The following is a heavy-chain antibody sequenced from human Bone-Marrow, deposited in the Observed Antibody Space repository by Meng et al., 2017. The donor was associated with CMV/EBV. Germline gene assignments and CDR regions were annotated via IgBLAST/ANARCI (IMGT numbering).Heavy chain of an antibody. V-gene: IGHV3-66*01. CDR2: IYSAGNT. J-gene: IGHJ4*02. CDR1: GFNVSSDF. CDR3: AKDQGYGYVRLFDY. Sequence: GGSLRLSCPASGFNVSSDFMRWVRQAPGMGLEWLSVIYSAGNTYYADTVKGRFTISRDNSKNRLYLQMNSLRAEDTAVYYFAKDQGYGYVRLFDYCGQGTLVTVSS. D-gene: IGHD5-18*01.